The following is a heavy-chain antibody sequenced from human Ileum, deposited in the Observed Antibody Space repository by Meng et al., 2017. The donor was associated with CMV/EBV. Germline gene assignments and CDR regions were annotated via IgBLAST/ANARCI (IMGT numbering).Heavy chain of an antibody. CDR3: SRGFGSGD. CDR1: GYIFSHFD. CDR2: VTPSTGNT. D-gene: IGHD3-10*01. Sequence: SVKVPCKASGYIFSHFDIHGVRQATGRGLEWMGRVTPSTGNTGYARQFQGRVSITANTSITTAYLELNSLTFDDSAVYFCSRGFGSGDWGQGTLVTVSS. V-gene: IGHV1-8*02. J-gene: IGHJ4*02.